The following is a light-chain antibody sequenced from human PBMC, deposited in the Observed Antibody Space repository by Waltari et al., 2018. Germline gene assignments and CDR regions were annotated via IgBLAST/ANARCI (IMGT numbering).Light chain of an antibody. V-gene: IGLV2-14*03. CDR1: SSDVGDYNY. CDR3: SSYTSSSTYVV. J-gene: IGLJ2*01. CDR2: DVS. Sequence: QSALTQPASVSGSPGQSITISCTGTSSDVGDYNYVSWYQRHPGKAPKLIIFDVSNRPSGVSNSFSGSKSGDTASLTISGLQAEDEADYYCSSYTSSSTYVVFGGGTKLTVL.